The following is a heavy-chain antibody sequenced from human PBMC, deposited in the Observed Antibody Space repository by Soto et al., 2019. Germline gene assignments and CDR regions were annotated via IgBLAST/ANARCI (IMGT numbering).Heavy chain of an antibody. CDR2: ISGSGGTT. J-gene: IGHJ6*02. CDR1: VLTFSSYA. D-gene: IGHD3-10*01. CDR3: AQDRMARAGYNPYGMDV. Sequence: GGSLRLSCGCSVLTFSSYAMSWVRQAPGKGLEGVSSISGSGGTTQYADGGKGRFTISRENFQCTLYLQLSTLRAEDTAVYYCAQDRMARAGYNPYGMDVWGQGTQVTVSS. V-gene: IGHV3-23*01.